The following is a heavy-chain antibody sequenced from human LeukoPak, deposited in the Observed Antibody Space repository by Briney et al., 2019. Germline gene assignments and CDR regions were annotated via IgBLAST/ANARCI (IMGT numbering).Heavy chain of an antibody. CDR3: ARDSDLIVVVPAADRHAFDI. Sequence: ASVKVSCKASGYTFTSYGISWVRQAPGQGLEWMGWISAYNGNTNYAQKLQGRVTMTTDTSTSTADMELRSLRSDDTAVYYCARDSDLIVVVPAADRHAFDIWGQGTMVTVSS. J-gene: IGHJ3*02. CDR2: ISAYNGNT. D-gene: IGHD2-2*01. V-gene: IGHV1-18*01. CDR1: GYTFTSYG.